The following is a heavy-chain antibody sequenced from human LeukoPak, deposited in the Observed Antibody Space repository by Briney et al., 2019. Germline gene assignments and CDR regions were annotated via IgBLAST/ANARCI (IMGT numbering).Heavy chain of an antibody. CDR3: ARMHAFDI. CDR1: GGSFIPYY. J-gene: IGHJ3*02. V-gene: IGHV4-59*01. CDR2: IYYSGTT. Sequence: SETLSLTCTLSGGSFIPYYWSWIGQPPGKGLEWIGYIYYSGTTNYNPSLKSRVTISLHTSMNQFSLKVNSVTAADTAVYYCARMHAFDIWGQGTMVTVSS.